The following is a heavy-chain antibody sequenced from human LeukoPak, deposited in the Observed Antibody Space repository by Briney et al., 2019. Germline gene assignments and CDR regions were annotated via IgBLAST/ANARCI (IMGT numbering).Heavy chain of an antibody. V-gene: IGHV4-39*07. J-gene: IGHJ4*02. Sequence: PSETLSLTCTVSGGSISSSTYYWGWIRQPPGKGLEWIGEINHSGSTNYNPSLKSRVTISADTSKNQFSLKLSSVTAADTAVYYCARVDYGSGSHRILSTVNYDYWGQGTLVTVSS. CDR2: INHSGST. D-gene: IGHD3-10*01. CDR1: GGSISSSTYY. CDR3: ARVDYGSGSHRILSTVNYDY.